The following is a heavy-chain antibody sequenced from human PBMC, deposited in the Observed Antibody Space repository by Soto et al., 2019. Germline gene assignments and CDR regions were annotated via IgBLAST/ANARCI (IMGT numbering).Heavy chain of an antibody. V-gene: IGHV4-61*01. CDR2: IYYSGST. CDR1: GGSVGSGTTY. Sequence: PSETLSLTCTVSGGSVGSGTTYWSWMRQPPGKGLEWIGHIYYSGSTNYNPSLESRVTISVDTSKNQFSLKLSSVTAADTAVYFCARDSGGSTYGTSCYYYYGLDVWGQGTTVTVSS. J-gene: IGHJ6*02. D-gene: IGHD3-10*01. CDR3: ARDSGGSTYGTSCYYYYGLDV.